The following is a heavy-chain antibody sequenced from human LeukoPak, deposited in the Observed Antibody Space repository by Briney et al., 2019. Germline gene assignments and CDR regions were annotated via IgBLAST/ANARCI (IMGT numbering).Heavy chain of an antibody. CDR3: ARDRGSSWYVDY. V-gene: IGHV1-2*02. CDR1: AYTFTSYY. CDR2: IKPSSGGT. J-gene: IGHJ4*02. Sequence: ASVKVSCKAFAYTFTSYYIHWVRHAPGQGLEWMGWIKPSSGGTEYAQKFQGRVTMTGDTSISTAYMKLSRLRSDDTAVYYCARDRGSSWYVDYWGQGTLVTVSS. D-gene: IGHD6-13*01.